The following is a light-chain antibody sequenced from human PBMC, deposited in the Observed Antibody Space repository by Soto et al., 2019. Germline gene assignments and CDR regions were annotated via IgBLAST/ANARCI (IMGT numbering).Light chain of an antibody. Sequence: QSVLTQPPSASGTPGQRITISCSGSISNIGSSTVNWYQQLPGMAPKLLIYSNDRRPSGVPDRFSASKSGTSASLAISGLQSEDEALYYCSAWDDSLIGVFGGGTQLTVL. CDR3: SAWDDSLIGV. CDR2: SND. V-gene: IGLV1-44*01. J-gene: IGLJ7*01. CDR1: ISNIGSST.